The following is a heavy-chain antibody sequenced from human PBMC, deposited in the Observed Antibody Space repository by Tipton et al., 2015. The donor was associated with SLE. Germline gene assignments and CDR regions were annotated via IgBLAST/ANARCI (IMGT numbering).Heavy chain of an antibody. CDR3: ARAGGSGSFDY. D-gene: IGHD3-10*01. V-gene: IGHV4-34*01. CDR2: INHSGST. J-gene: IGHJ4*02. Sequence: LRLSCAVYGGSFSGYYWSWIRQPPGKGLEWIGEINHSGSTNYNPSLKSRVTISVDTSKNLFSLKLSSVTAADTAVYYCARAGGSGSFDYWGQGTLVTVSS. CDR1: GGSFSGYY.